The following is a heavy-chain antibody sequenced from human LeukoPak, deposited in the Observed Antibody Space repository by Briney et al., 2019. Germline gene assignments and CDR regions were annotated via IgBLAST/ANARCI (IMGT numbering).Heavy chain of an antibody. V-gene: IGHV4-4*07. CDR1: GGSISSYY. Sequence: PSETLSLTCTVSGGSISSYYWSWIRQPAGKGLEWIGRIYTSGSTNYNPSLKSRVTMSVDTFKNQFSLKLSSVTAADTAVYYCARDREYYDSSGYYRSGAFDIWGQGTMVTVSS. J-gene: IGHJ3*02. CDR2: IYTSGST. D-gene: IGHD3-22*01. CDR3: ARDREYYDSSGYYRSGAFDI.